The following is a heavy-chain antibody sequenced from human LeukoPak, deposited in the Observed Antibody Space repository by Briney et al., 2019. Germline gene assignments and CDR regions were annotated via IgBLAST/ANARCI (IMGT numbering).Heavy chain of an antibody. CDR3: ATKQWLAPPPDS. J-gene: IGHJ4*02. D-gene: IGHD6-19*01. V-gene: IGHV3-74*01. Sequence: SGGSLRLSCAASGFTFSKYWMLWVRHAPGKGLESVSRINTDGTVTTYANSVKGRFTVSTDNADNTMFLKMNSVRDEDTAVYYCATKQWLAPPPDSWGQGTPVTVSS. CDR2: INTDGTVT. CDR1: GFTFSKYW.